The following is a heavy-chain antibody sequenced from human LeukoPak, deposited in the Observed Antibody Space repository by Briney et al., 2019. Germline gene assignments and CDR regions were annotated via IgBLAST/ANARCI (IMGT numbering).Heavy chain of an antibody. CDR1: RFTVSSNY. Sequence: GGSLRLSCVASRFTVSSNYMSRVRQAPGKGLEWVSIIYSGSNTYHADSVKGRFTISRDNSENTLYLQMNSLRAEDTAVYYCATLGDYDAFDIWGQGTMVTVSS. J-gene: IGHJ3*02. V-gene: IGHV3-53*01. CDR2: IYSGSNT. D-gene: IGHD3-10*01. CDR3: ATLGDYDAFDI.